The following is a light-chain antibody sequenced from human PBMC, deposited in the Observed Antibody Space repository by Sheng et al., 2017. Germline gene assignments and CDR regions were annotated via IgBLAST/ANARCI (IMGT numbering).Light chain of an antibody. CDR2: KAS. Sequence: DIQMTQSPSTLSASVGDRVTITCRASQSISSWLAWYQQKPGKAPKLLIYKASSLETGVPSRFSGSGSGTEFSLSISSLQPDDFATYYCQQYNSYPYTFGQGTKLEIK. J-gene: IGKJ2*01. CDR1: QSISSW. V-gene: IGKV1-5*03. CDR3: QQYNSYPYT.